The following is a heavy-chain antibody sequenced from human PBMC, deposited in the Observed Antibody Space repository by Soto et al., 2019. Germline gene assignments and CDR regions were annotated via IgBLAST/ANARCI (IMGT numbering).Heavy chain of an antibody. V-gene: IGHV1-69*13. D-gene: IGHD3-22*01. CDR1: GGTFSSYA. CDR3: AVNYYDSSGYYPPVLYYFDY. CDR2: IIPIFGTA. Sequence: SVKVSCKASGGTFSSYAISWVRQAPGQGLEWMGGIIPIFGTANYAQKFQGRVTITADESTSTAYMELSSLRSEDTAVYYCAVNYYDSSGYYPPVLYYFDYWGQGTLVTVSS. J-gene: IGHJ4*02.